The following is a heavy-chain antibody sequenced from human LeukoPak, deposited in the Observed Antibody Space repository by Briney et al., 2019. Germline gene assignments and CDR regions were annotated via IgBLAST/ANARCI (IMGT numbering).Heavy chain of an antibody. CDR2: ISGSGDTT. CDR1: GFTFDDYA. J-gene: IGHJ6*02. V-gene: IGHV3-23*01. D-gene: IGHD6-19*01. CDR3: AKDRSDNSSWYCMDV. Sequence: GGSLRLSCAASGFTFDDYALHWVRQVPGKGLEWVSAISGSGDTTYYADSVKGRFTISRDNSKNTLYLQMNSLGAEDTAVYYCAKDRSDNSSWYCMDVWGQGTTVTVSS.